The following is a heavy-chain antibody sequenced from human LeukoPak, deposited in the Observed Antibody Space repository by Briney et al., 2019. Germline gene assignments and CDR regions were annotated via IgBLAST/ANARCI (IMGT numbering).Heavy chain of an antibody. J-gene: IGHJ5*02. Sequence: SETLSLTCAVYGGSFSGYYWSWIRQPPGKGLEWIGEINHSGSTNYNPSLKSRVTISVDTSKNQFSLKLSSVTAADTAVYYCARAARVWGSYRSVWFDPWGQGTLVTVSS. CDR1: GGSFSGYY. CDR3: ARAARVWGSYRSVWFDP. D-gene: IGHD3-16*02. CDR2: INHSGST. V-gene: IGHV4-34*01.